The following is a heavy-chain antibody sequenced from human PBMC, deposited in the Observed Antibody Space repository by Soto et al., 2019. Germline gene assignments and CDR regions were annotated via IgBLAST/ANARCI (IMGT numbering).Heavy chain of an antibody. Sequence: PGESLKISCAASGFTFSSYAMHWVRQAPGKGLEWVTFISYDGSNKYYADSVKGRFTISRDNSKNTLYLQMNSLRAEDTAVYYCAKPGRRELLRHFDYWGQGTLVTVSS. CDR2: ISYDGSNK. J-gene: IGHJ4*02. D-gene: IGHD1-26*01. V-gene: IGHV3-30-3*02. CDR3: AKPGRRELLRHFDY. CDR1: GFTFSSYA.